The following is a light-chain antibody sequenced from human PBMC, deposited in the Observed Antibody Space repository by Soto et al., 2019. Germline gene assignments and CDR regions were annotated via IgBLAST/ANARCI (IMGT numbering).Light chain of an antibody. CDR3: QEYIQWPPGM. CDR1: QFVSSR. J-gene: IGKJ1*01. Sequence: DIVVTQSPATLSASPGERVTLSCRASQFVSSRLAWYQQRPGQVPRLLIYDTSTTAPGISARFSGSGSGTEFTLTITSLQSEDFAVYDCQEYIQWPPGMFGPGTTVDIK. V-gene: IGKV3-15*01. CDR2: DTS.